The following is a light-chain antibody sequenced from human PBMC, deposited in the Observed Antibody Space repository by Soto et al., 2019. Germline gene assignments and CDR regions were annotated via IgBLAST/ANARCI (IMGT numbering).Light chain of an antibody. CDR2: DTS. CDR3: QQRYNWPIT. Sequence: EIVLTQSPGTLSLSPGERATLSCRASQSVNRYLAWYQQKPGQAPRLLIYDTSNRATGIPARFSGSGSGTDFTLTISSLEPEDFSVYYCQQRYNWPITFGQGRRLEVK. V-gene: IGKV3-11*01. CDR1: QSVNRY. J-gene: IGKJ5*01.